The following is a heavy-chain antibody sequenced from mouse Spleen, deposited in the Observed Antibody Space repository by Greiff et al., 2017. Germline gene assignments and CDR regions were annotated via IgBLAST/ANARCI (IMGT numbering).Heavy chain of an antibody. CDR3: AINSNYLFTY. CDR2: INPGSGGT. Sequence: VQLQQSGAELVRPGTSVKVSCKASGYAFTNHLIEWVKQRPGQGLEWIGAINPGSGGTNYNEKFKGMATLTADKSSSTAYLQLSSLTSEDSAVYFCAINSNYLFTYWGQGTLVTVSA. D-gene: IGHD2-1*01. J-gene: IGHJ3*01. CDR1: GYAFTNHL. V-gene: IGHV1-54*01.